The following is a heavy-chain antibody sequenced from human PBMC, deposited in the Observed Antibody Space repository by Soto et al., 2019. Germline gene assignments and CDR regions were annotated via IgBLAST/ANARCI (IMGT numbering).Heavy chain of an antibody. J-gene: IGHJ4*02. CDR2: IIPIFGTA. CDR3: AREFQPGGYSSSSFDY. Sequence: QVQLVQSGAEVKKPRSSVKVSCKASGGTFSSYAISWVRQAPGQGLEWMGGIIPIFGTANYAQKFQGRVTITADESTSTAYMELSSLRSEDTAVYYCAREFQPGGYSSSSFDYWGQGTLVTVST. CDR1: GGTFSSYA. V-gene: IGHV1-69*01. D-gene: IGHD6-6*01.